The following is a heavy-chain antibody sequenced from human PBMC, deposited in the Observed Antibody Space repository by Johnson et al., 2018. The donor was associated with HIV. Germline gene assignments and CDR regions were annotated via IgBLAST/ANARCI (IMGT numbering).Heavy chain of an antibody. CDR2: ISYDGKNN. Sequence: QVQLVESGGGVVQPGRSLRLSCAASGFTFSSYTMHWVRQAPGKGLEWVAVISYDGKNNDYADPVKGRFTLSRDNSKNTLYLQLSSLRTEDTAVFYCARGGVVHDAFDMWGQGTMVTVSS. V-gene: IGHV3-30*04. J-gene: IGHJ3*02. CDR1: GFTFSSYT. CDR3: ARGGVVHDAFDM. D-gene: IGHD2-2*01.